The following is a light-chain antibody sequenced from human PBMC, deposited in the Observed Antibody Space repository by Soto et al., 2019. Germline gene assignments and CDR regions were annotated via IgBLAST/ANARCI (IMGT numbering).Light chain of an antibody. Sequence: QSVLTQPASVSGSPGQSITISCTGTISDVGGYNYVSWYQQHPGKAPKLMIYDVSNRPSGVSNRFSGSKSGNTASLTISGLQAEDEADYYCSSYTSSSTYVLGTGTKVTVL. CDR1: ISDVGGYNY. CDR3: SSYTSSSTYV. CDR2: DVS. J-gene: IGLJ1*01. V-gene: IGLV2-14*03.